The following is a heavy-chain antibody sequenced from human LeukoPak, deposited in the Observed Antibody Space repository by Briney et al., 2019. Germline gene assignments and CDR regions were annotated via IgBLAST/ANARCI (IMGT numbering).Heavy chain of an antibody. D-gene: IGHD3-10*01. CDR1: GFTFSSYG. V-gene: IGHV3-30*02. CDR2: IRYDGSNK. J-gene: IGHJ4*02. CDR3: AKDPPTRGITMVRGVPDY. Sequence: GGSLRLSCAAPGFTFSSYGMHWVRQAPGKGLEWVAFIRYDGSNKYYADSVKGRFTISRDNSKNTLYLQMNSLRAEDTAVYYCAKDPPTRGITMVRGVPDYWGQGTLVTVSS.